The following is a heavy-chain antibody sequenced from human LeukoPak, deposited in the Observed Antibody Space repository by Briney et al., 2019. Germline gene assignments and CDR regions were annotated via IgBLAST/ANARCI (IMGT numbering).Heavy chain of an antibody. CDR1: GFTFSNYP. D-gene: IGHD1-26*01. V-gene: IGHV3-48*01. Sequence: GGSLRLSCTASGFTFSNYPMNWVRQAPGKGLEWVSYISSSAIYYADSVRGRFAISRDNAKNSLSLQMNSLRVDDTAVYYCARDGRIQWELDYWGQGILVTVSS. CDR3: ARDGRIQWELDY. CDR2: ISSSAI. J-gene: IGHJ4*02.